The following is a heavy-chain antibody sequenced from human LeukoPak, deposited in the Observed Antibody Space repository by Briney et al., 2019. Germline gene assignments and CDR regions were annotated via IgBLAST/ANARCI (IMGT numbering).Heavy chain of an antibody. Sequence: GGSLRLSCAASGFTVSSNYMSWVRQAPGKGLDWVSVIYSGGTTYYADSVKGRFTITRDNSKNTLYLQMNSLRAEDTAVYYCARDRNSRGSYWYFDLWGRGTLVTVSS. CDR3: ARDRNSRGSYWYFDL. D-gene: IGHD3-22*01. V-gene: IGHV3-53*01. J-gene: IGHJ2*01. CDR1: GFTVSSNY. CDR2: IYSGGTT.